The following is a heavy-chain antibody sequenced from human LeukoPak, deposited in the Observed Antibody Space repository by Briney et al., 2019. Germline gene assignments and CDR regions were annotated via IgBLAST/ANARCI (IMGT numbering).Heavy chain of an antibody. CDR1: GGSFSGYY. J-gene: IGHJ5*02. Sequence: PSETLSLTCAVYGGSFSGYYWSWIRQPPGKGLEWIGEINHSGSTNYNPSLKSRVTMSVDTSKNQFSLKLSSVTAADTAVYYCARDHAANWFDPWGQGTLVTVSS. D-gene: IGHD6-25*01. V-gene: IGHV4-34*01. CDR3: ARDHAANWFDP. CDR2: INHSGST.